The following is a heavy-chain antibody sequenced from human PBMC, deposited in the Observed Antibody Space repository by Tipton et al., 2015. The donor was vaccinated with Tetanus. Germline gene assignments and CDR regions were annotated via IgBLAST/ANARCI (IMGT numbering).Heavy chain of an antibody. V-gene: IGHV4-34*01. CDR3: ARTKVTIGWGFFDS. D-gene: IGHD4-17*01. Sequence: TLSLTCAVYGGSFSAYYWSWIRQSPGKGLEWIGEINHSGSTTYSPSFKSRVTISVDTPKNQFSLRLTSVTAADSAFYYCARTKVTIGWGFFDSWGQGTLVTVSS. CDR1: GGSFSAYY. CDR2: INHSGST. J-gene: IGHJ4*02.